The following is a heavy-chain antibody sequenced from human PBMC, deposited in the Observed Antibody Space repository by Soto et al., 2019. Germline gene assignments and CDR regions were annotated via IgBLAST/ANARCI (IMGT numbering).Heavy chain of an antibody. Sequence: RRLSCAASGFTVSDYYMSWIRQAPGKGLEWVSYIGTRTSIVYYADSVKGRFTVSRDDAKNSLDLQMNSLRAEDTAVYYCARGARWLQFDNDYWGQGTLVTVSS. J-gene: IGHJ4*02. D-gene: IGHD5-12*01. CDR2: IGTRTSIV. CDR3: ARGARWLQFDNDY. CDR1: GFTVSDYY. V-gene: IGHV3-11*01.